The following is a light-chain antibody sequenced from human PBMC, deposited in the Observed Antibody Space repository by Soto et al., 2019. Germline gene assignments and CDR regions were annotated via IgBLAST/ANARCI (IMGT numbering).Light chain of an antibody. Sequence: EIVMTQSPATLSPAPGDTATLSCRASQSLGGNLAWYQQKPGQAPRLLIFRASSRATGVPARFSASGSGTEFSLTISGLQSEDFAVYYCQQYSNWPPWTFGQGTKVDI. V-gene: IGKV3-15*01. CDR3: QQYSNWPPWT. CDR1: QSLGGN. J-gene: IGKJ1*01. CDR2: RAS.